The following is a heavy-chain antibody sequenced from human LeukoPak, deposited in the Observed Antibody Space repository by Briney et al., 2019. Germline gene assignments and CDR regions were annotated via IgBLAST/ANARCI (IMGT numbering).Heavy chain of an antibody. D-gene: IGHD6-13*01. V-gene: IGHV4-4*07. CDR3: ARDRSSSYTRDWFDP. CDR1: GGSINGYY. Sequence: SETLSLTCTVSGGSINGYYWSWIRQPAGKGLEWIGRIYNSESINYNPSLKSRVTMSIDTSKNQISLKLKSVTAADTAVYYCARDRSSSYTRDWFDPWGQGALVTVSS. J-gene: IGHJ5*02. CDR2: IYNSESI.